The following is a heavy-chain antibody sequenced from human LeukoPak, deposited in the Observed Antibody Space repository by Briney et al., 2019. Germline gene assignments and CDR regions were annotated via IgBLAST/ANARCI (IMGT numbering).Heavy chain of an antibody. CDR3: ARELMGGTFDY. CDR2: IKPNGGGT. Sequence: ASVKVSCTASGYAFNGYVIHFVRQAPGEGLEWMGWIKPNGGGTHYAQRFRDRVTVTRDTSISTAYMELTRLTLDDTAVIYCARELMGGTFDYWGQGTQVTVSS. J-gene: IGHJ4*02. V-gene: IGHV1-2*02. D-gene: IGHD2-8*01. CDR1: GYAFNGYV.